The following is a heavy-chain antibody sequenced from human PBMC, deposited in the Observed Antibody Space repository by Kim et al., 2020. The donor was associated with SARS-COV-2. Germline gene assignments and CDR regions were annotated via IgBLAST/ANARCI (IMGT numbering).Heavy chain of an antibody. D-gene: IGHD6-13*01. V-gene: IGHV1-24*01. CDR3: ATDLGEGIAPPYYYYYGMDV. J-gene: IGHJ6*02. Sequence: ASVKVSCKVSGYTLTELSMHWVRQAPGKGLEWMGGFDPEDGETIYAQKFQGRVTMTEDTSTDTAYMELSSLRSEDTAVYYCATDLGEGIAPPYYYYYGMDVWGQGTTVTVSS. CDR2: FDPEDGET. CDR1: GYTLTELS.